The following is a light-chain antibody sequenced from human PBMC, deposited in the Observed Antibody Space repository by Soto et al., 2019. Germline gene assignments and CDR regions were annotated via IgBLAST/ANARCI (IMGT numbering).Light chain of an antibody. CDR1: QTISSW. CDR2: KAS. Sequence: DIQMTQSPSTLSGSVGDRVTITCRASQTISSWLAWYQQKPGKAPKLLIYKASTLKSGVPSRFSGSGSGTEFTLTISSLQPHDFATYSCQQYNGYSRTFGQGTKVDIK. CDR3: QQYNGYSRT. J-gene: IGKJ1*01. V-gene: IGKV1-5*03.